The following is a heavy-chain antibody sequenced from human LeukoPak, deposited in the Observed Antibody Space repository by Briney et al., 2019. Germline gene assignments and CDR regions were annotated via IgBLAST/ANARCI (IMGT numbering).Heavy chain of an antibody. J-gene: IGHJ6*03. D-gene: IGHD6-6*01. CDR2: INPSGAYT. CDR1: GYTFTNYF. V-gene: IGHV1-46*01. CDR3: AREGLRSIAARQGTRDYMDV. Sequence: ASVKVSCKASGYTFTNYFMHWVRQAPGQGLEWMGVINPSGAYTSYAQKFQGRVTMTRDLSTSTDYMELSSLRSDDTAVYYCAREGLRSIAARQGTRDYMDVWGKGTTVIVSS.